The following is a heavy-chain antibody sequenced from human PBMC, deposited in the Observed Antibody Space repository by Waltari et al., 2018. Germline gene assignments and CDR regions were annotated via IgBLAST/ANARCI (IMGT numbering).Heavy chain of an antibody. CDR2: IYSSGST. Sequence: EVQLVETGGGLIQPGGSLRLSCAASGFTVSSDYMSWVHQAPGKGLECVSVIYSSGSTYYADSVKGRFTISRDNSKNTVYLQMHSLRAEDTAVYYCAREGVDTANDYWGQGTQVTVSS. J-gene: IGHJ4*02. CDR1: GFTVSSDY. CDR3: AREGVDTANDY. D-gene: IGHD5-18*01. V-gene: IGHV3-53*02.